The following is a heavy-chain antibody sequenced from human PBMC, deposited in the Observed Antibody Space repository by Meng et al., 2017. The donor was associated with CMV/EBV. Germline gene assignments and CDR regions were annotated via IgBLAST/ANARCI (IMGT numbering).Heavy chain of an antibody. Sequence: GGSLRLSCAASGFTFNSYAMHWVRQAPGKGLDWVALISYDARNKYYADSVKGRFTISRDNSKNTLYLQMNSLRAADTAVYYCAREKGWGADTTSFDYWGQGTLVTVSS. CDR2: ISYDARNK. CDR3: AREKGWGADTTSFDY. CDR1: GFTFNSYA. D-gene: IGHD6-19*01. J-gene: IGHJ4*02. V-gene: IGHV3-30*04.